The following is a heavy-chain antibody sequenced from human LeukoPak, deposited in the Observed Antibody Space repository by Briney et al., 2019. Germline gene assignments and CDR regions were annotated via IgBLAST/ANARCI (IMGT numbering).Heavy chain of an antibody. V-gene: IGHV4-39*01. CDR1: GGSISGSTYY. J-gene: IGHJ4*02. Sequence: SETLSLTCTVSGGSISGSTYYWGWIRQPPGKDLEWIGTVYSNERPYYNPSLKSRVAIYVDTSKNQFFLNVTSVTAADTAVYYCSRARAPVVIDVGYWGQGNLVTVAS. CDR2: VYSNERP. D-gene: IGHD3-22*01. CDR3: SRARAPVVIDVGY.